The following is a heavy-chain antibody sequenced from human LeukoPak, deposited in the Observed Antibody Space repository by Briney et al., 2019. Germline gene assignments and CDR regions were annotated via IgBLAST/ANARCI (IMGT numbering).Heavy chain of an antibody. CDR3: ARAASSTSCHYASCYYYHYMDV. V-gene: IGHV3-48*01. D-gene: IGHD2-2*01. CDR1: GFTFSSYS. CDR2: ISSSSSTI. J-gene: IGHJ6*03. Sequence: GGSLRLSCAASGFTFSSYSMNWVRQAPGKGLEWVSYISSSSSTIYYADSVKGRFTISRDNAKNSLYLQMNSLRAEDTAVYYCARAASSTSCHYASCYYYHYMDVWGKGTTVTVSS.